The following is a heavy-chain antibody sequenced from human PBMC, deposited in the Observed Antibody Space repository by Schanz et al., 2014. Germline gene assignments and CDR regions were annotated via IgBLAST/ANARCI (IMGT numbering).Heavy chain of an antibody. V-gene: IGHV1-8*01. D-gene: IGHD3-16*01. Sequence: QVQLVQSGDEVKKPGASVKVSCKASGYTFTSYDINWVRQAPGQGLEWLGWMNPNSGNPGFAQKFRGRVTMTRNTSMSTAYIELHILTSEDTAVYYCASDYNYFETEAPWGQGTLVTVSS. CDR1: GYTFTSYD. J-gene: IGHJ5*02. CDR2: MNPNSGNP. CDR3: ASDYNYFETEAP.